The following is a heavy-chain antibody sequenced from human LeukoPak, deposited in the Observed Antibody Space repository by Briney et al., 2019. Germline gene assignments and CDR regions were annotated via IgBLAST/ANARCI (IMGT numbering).Heavy chain of an antibody. J-gene: IGHJ6*02. CDR3: TRQQLVPGRYYGMDV. V-gene: IGHV3-73*01. CDR2: IRSKANSYAT. CDR1: GFTFSGSA. D-gene: IGHD6-13*01. Sequence: GGSLRLSCAASGFTFSGSAMHWVRQASGKGLEWVGRIRSKANSYATAYAASAKGRFTISRDDSKNTAYLQMNSLKTEDTAVYYCTRQQLVPGRYYGMDVWGQGTTVTVSS.